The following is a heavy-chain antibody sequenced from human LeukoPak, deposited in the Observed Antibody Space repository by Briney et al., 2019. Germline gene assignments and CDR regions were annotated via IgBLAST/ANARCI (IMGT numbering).Heavy chain of an antibody. D-gene: IGHD2-2*01. CDR1: GYTFTSYG. V-gene: IGHV1-18*04. Sequence: ASVKVSRKASGYTFTSYGFSWVREAPAQGLGRGGGGCAYNGNTNYAQKLQGRVTMNTDTSTSTAYMELRSLRSDDAAVYYCARGDCSSTSCYGGLDYWGQGTLVTVSS. CDR2: GCAYNGNT. CDR3: ARGDCSSTSCYGGLDY. J-gene: IGHJ4*02.